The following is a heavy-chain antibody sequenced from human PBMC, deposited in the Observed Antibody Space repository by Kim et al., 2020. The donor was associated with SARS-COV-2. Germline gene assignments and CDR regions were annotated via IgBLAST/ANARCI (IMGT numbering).Heavy chain of an antibody. V-gene: IGHV4-59*01. D-gene: IGHD6-19*01. J-gene: IGHJ6*02. CDR3: AREGLDYYGMEV. Sequence: NYHPPLKSRVPISVDTAKNPFSLKLSSVTAADTAVYYCAREGLDYYGMEVWGQGTTVTVSS.